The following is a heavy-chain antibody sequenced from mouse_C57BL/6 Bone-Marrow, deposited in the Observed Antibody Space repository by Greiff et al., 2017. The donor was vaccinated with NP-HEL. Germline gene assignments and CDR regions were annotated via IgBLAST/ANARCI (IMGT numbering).Heavy chain of an antibody. D-gene: IGHD2-12*01. CDR1: GFNIKDDY. CDR2: IDPENGDT. J-gene: IGHJ4*01. CDR3: TTPCDDLYAMDD. Sequence: EVQLQQSGAELVRPGASVKLSCTASGFNIKDDYMHWVKQRPEQGLEWIGWIDPENGDTEYASKFQGKATITADTSSNTAYLQLSSLTSEDTAVYYCTTPCDDLYAMDDWGQGTSVTVSS. V-gene: IGHV14-4*01.